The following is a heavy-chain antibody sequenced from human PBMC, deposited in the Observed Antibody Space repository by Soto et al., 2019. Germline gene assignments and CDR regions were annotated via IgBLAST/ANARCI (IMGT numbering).Heavy chain of an antibody. D-gene: IGHD2-2*01. Sequence: SVKVSCKASGGTFSSYAISWVRQAPGQGLEWMGGIIPIPDTTNYAQKFQGRVTITADESTSTAYMELSSLRSEDTAVYYCARSQGSSTSLEIYYYYYYGMDVWGQGTTVTVSS. CDR2: IIPIPDTT. V-gene: IGHV1-69*13. J-gene: IGHJ6*02. CDR3: ARSQGSSTSLEIYYYYYYGMDV. CDR1: GGTFSSYA.